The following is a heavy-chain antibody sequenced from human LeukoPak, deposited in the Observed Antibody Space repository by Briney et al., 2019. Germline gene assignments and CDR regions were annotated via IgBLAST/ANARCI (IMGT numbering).Heavy chain of an antibody. CDR3: ARDRVGGSPGALDY. Sequence: AASVKVSCKASGYTFTSYYIHWARQAPGQGLEWMGIINPTSGSTSYAQKFQGRVTITADESTSTAYMELSSLRSEDTAVYYCARDRVGGSPGALDYWGQGTLVTVSS. CDR2: INPTSGST. V-gene: IGHV1-46*01. J-gene: IGHJ4*02. CDR1: GYTFTSYY. D-gene: IGHD1-26*01.